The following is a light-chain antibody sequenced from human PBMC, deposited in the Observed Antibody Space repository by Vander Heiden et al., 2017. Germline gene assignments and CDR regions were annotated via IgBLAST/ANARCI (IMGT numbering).Light chain of an antibody. Sequence: DIQMTQSPSTLSASVGDRVTITCRASQSISSWLAWYQQKPGKAPKLLIYKASSLESGFPSRFSGSGSGTEFTLTISSLQPDDFATYYCQQDNSYPWTFGQGTKVEIK. CDR2: KAS. CDR3: QQDNSYPWT. J-gene: IGKJ1*01. V-gene: IGKV1-5*03. CDR1: QSISSW.